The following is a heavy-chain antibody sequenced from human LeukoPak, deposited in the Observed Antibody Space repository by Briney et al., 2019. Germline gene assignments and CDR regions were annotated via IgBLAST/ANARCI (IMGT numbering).Heavy chain of an antibody. CDR1: GFTFSSYW. J-gene: IGHJ5*02. D-gene: IGHD1-26*01. CDR2: IKQDGSEK. V-gene: IGHV3-7*01. CDR3: ARGVGLDWFDP. Sequence: PGGSLRLSCAASGFTFSSYWMSWVRQTPGKGLEWVANIKQDGSEKYYADSVKGRFTISRDNSKNTLYLQMNSLRAEDTAVYYCARGVGLDWFDPWGQGTLVTVSS.